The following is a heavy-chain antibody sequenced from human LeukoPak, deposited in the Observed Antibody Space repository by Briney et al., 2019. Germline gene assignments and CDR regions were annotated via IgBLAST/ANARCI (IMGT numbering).Heavy chain of an antibody. V-gene: IGHV4-39*01. CDR3: ARGVNWIDP. D-gene: IGHD6-13*01. J-gene: IGHJ5*02. Sequence: SETLSLTCTVSGGSISSSSYYWGWIRQPPGKGLEWIGSIYYSGSTYYNPSLKSRVTISVDTSKNQFSLKLSSVTAADTAVYYCARGVNWIDPWGQGTLVTVSS. CDR1: GGSISSSSYY. CDR2: IYYSGST.